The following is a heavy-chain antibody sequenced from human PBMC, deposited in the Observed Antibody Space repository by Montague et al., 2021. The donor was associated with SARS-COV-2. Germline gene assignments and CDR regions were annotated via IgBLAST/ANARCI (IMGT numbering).Heavy chain of an antibody. CDR2: IYYSGST. Sequence: SETLSLTCTVSGGSISSSSYYWGWIRQPPGKGLEWIGSIYYSGSTYYSPSLKSRVTISVDTSKNQFSLKLSSVTAADTAVYYCARRPGITMIVVVIPSAFDIWGQGTMVTVSS. V-gene: IGHV4-39*01. CDR3: ARRPGITMIVVVIPSAFDI. D-gene: IGHD3-22*01. CDR1: GGSISSSSYY. J-gene: IGHJ3*02.